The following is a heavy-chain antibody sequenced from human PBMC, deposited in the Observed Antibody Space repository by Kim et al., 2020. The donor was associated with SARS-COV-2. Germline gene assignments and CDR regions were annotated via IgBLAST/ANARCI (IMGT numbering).Heavy chain of an antibody. CDR3: ARHLEYYYYYMDV. CDR1: GGSISSSTYY. CDR2: IHSSWST. V-gene: IGHV4-39*01. Sequence: SETLSLTCTVSGGSISSSTYYCGWIRQPPGKGLEWIATIHSSWSTHYNPSLKSRATISVDTSKNQFSLRLSSVTAADTAVYFCARHLEYYYYYMDVWGKGTTVTVSS. J-gene: IGHJ6*03.